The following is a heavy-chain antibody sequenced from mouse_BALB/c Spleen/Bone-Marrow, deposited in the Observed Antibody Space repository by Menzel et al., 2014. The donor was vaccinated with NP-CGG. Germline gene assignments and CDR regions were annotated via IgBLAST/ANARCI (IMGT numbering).Heavy chain of an antibody. CDR2: SNPSNGGS. CDR1: GYTFTSYW. Sequence: QVQLQQSGAELVKPGASVKLSCKASGYTFTSYWMYWVKQRPGQGLEWIGESNPSNGGSNFNEKFKSKATLTVDKSSSTAYMQLSSLTSEDSAVYYCTRSNYGYWYFDVWGAGTTVTVSS. CDR3: TRSNYGYWYFDV. J-gene: IGHJ1*01. D-gene: IGHD1-1*01. V-gene: IGHV1S81*02.